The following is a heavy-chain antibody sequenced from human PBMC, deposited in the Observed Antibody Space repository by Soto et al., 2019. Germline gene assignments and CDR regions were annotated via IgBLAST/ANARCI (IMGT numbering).Heavy chain of an antibody. Sequence: QVQLVQSGAEVKKPGSSGKVSCKASGGTFSSYAISWVRQAPGQGLEWMGGIIPIFGTANYAQKFQGRVTITADESTSTAYMELSSLRSEDTTVYYCARALEDTAMVSYFDYWGQGTLVTVSS. J-gene: IGHJ4*02. CDR1: GGTFSSYA. V-gene: IGHV1-69*12. D-gene: IGHD5-18*01. CDR2: IIPIFGTA. CDR3: ARALEDTAMVSYFDY.